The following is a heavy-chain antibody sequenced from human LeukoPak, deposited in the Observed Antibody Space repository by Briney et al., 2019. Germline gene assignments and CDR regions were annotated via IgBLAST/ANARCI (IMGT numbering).Heavy chain of an antibody. CDR1: GFTFSSYG. D-gene: IGHD3-22*01. V-gene: IGHV3-30*18. Sequence: GGSLRLSCAASGFTFSSYGMHWVRQAPGKGLEWVAVISYDGSNKYYADSVKGRFTISRDNSKNTLYLQMNSLRGEDTAVYYCAKVADYYESSGYYRLNGPFDYWGQGTLGIVS. CDR2: ISYDGSNK. CDR3: AKVADYYESSGYYRLNGPFDY. J-gene: IGHJ4*02.